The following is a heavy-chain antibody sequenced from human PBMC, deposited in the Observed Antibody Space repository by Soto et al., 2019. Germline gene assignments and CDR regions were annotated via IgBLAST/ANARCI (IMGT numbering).Heavy chain of an antibody. CDR1: GGSISSYY. J-gene: IGHJ4*02. D-gene: IGHD6-6*01. CDR2: IYYSGST. V-gene: IGHV4-59*01. Sequence: SLTCTVSGGSISSYYWSWIRQPPGKGLEWIGYIYYSGSTNYNPSLKSRVTISVDTSKNQFSLKLSSVTAADTAVYYCARGPGLGSSSSSIDYWGQGTLVTVSS. CDR3: ARGPGLGSSSSSIDY.